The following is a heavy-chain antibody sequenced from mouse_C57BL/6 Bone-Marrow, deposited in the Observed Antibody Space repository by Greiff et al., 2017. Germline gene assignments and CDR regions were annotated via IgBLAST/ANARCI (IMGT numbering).Heavy chain of an antibody. CDR3: ARQAYYYGSSEGWYFDV. J-gene: IGHJ1*03. CDR2: ISNLAYSI. D-gene: IGHD1-1*01. Sequence: VKLMESGGGLVQPGGSLKLSCAASGFTFSDYGMAWVRQAPRKGPEWVAFISNLAYSIYYADTVTGRFTISRENAKNTLYLEMSSLRSEDTAMYYCARQAYYYGSSEGWYFDVWGTGTTVTVSS. V-gene: IGHV5-15*01. CDR1: GFTFSDYG.